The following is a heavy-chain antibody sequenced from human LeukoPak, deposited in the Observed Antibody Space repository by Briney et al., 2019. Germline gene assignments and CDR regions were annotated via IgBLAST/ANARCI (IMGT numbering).Heavy chain of an antibody. CDR2: ISDSGSIT. J-gene: IGHJ4*02. CDR1: GFAFSSQA. D-gene: IGHD6-19*01. Sequence: GGSLRLSCAASGFAFSSQAMGWVRQAPGKGLEWVSVISDSGSITYYADSVKGRFTISRDNSRNTLFLQMNSLRAEDTAVYYCAKDARRSSGWYFCDYWGQGTLVTVSS. CDR3: AKDARRSSGWYFCDY. V-gene: IGHV3-23*01.